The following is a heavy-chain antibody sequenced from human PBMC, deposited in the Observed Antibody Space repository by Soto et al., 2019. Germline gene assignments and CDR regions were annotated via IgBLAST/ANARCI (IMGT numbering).Heavy chain of an antibody. J-gene: IGHJ6*02. CDR1: GFTFRNYD. CDR2: ISAAGDP. V-gene: IGHV3-13*05. CDR3: ARTRDFYGLDV. Sequence: VQLVESGGGLVQPGGSLRLSCEASGFTFRNYDMHWVRQGTGKGLEWVSGISAAGDPDYADSVEGRFTISRENAQNSFFLQMNSLRVGDTAVYYCARTRDFYGLDVWGQGTTVIVSS.